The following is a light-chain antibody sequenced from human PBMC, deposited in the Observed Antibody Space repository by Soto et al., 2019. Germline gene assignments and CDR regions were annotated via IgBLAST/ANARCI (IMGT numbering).Light chain of an antibody. V-gene: IGKV3-20*01. CDR1: QSVGSIY. Sequence: DIVLTQSPGTLSLSPGERATLSCRASQSVGSIYLAWYQQKPGQAPRLLIHGASNRASGIPDRFSGSGSGTDFTLTISRLEPEDFAVYYCQQYGSSPRTLGQGTKV. J-gene: IGKJ1*01. CDR2: GAS. CDR3: QQYGSSPRT.